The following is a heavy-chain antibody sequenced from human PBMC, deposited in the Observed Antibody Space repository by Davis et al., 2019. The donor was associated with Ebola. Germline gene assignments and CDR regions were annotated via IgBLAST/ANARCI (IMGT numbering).Heavy chain of an antibody. Sequence: AASVKVSCKASGYTFTNYDVHWVRQGTGQGLEWIGWMNPNRGNKGYGQKFQGRVTMTRNTSISTAYMELSSLTSEDTAVYYCARTLEFTSGELYRPYGMDVWGQGTTVSVSS. CDR2: MNPNRGNK. CDR3: ARTLEFTSGELYRPYGMDV. D-gene: IGHD3-10*01. J-gene: IGHJ6*02. V-gene: IGHV1-8*01. CDR1: GYTFTNYD.